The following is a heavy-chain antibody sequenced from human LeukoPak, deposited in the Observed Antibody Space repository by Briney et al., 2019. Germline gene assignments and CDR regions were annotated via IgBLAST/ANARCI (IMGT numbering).Heavy chain of an antibody. Sequence: AGGSLRLSCAASGITLKSYWMSWVRQAPGKGLKWVANIKQDGSEKYYVDSVKGRFTISRDNAKNSLYLQMNSLRAEDTAVYYCAILVATTRGLDYWGQGTLVTVSS. CDR3: AILVATTRGLDY. CDR2: IKQDGSEK. V-gene: IGHV3-7*01. D-gene: IGHD5-12*01. CDR1: GITLKSYW. J-gene: IGHJ4*02.